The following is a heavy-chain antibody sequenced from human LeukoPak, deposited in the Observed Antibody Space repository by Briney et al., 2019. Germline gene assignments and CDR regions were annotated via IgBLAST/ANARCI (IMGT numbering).Heavy chain of an antibody. CDR3: ASILHSGSFYPPY. V-gene: IGHV3-13*01. CDR1: GFTLSNYD. J-gene: IGHJ4*02. D-gene: IGHD1-26*01. CDR2: IGIVGDT. Sequence: GGSLRLSCAASGFTLSNYDMHWVRQPLGKGLEWVSLIGIVGDTDYSGSVKGRFTISREDAKNSLYLQMSSLRAEDTAVYYCASILHSGSFYPPYWGQGTLVTVSS.